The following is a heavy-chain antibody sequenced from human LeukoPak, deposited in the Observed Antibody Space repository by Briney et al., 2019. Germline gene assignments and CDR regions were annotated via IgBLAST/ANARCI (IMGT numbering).Heavy chain of an antibody. CDR2: ISSSGSGGNT. J-gene: IGHJ4*02. CDR3: AKGDTSGHYHSRFDC. CDR1: GVTLSSYA. Sequence: GGSLRLSCAASGVTLSSYAMSWARQAPGKGLEWVSGISSSGSGGNTYYADSVKGRFTISRDNSENTLYLQMNSLRAEDTAVYYCAKGDTSGHYHSRFDCWGQGTLVTVSS. V-gene: IGHV3-23*01. D-gene: IGHD3-22*01.